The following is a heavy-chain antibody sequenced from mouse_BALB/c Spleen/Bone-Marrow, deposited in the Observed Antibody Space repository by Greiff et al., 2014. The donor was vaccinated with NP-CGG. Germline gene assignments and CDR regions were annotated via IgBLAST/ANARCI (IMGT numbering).Heavy chain of an antibody. D-gene: IGHD2-3*01. CDR2: ISCYNGAT. CDR3: ARGDGYYVDFDY. CDR1: GYSFTGYY. J-gene: IGHJ2*02. V-gene: IGHV1S34*01. Sequence: LVKTGASVKISCKASGYSFTGYYMHWVKQSHGKSLEWIGYISCYNGATSYNQEFKGKATFTVDTSSSTAYMQFNSLTSEDSAVYYCARGDGYYVDFDYWGQGTSLTVPS.